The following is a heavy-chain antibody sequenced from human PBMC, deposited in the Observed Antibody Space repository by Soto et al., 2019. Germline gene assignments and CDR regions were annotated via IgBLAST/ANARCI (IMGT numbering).Heavy chain of an antibody. Sequence: HPVGSLRLSCAVSGFTFSSFGMHWVRQAPGKGLEWVAVISHDGSKKYHADSVKGRFTISRDNSKNTLYLQMNSLRTEDTALYYCARVRALDYYYGMDVWGQGTTVTVSS. CDR1: GFTFSSFG. CDR3: ARVRALDYYYGMDV. V-gene: IGHV3-30*03. J-gene: IGHJ6*02. CDR2: ISHDGSKK.